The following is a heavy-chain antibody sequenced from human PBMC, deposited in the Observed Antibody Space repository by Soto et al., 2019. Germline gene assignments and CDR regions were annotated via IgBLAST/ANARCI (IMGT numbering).Heavy chain of an antibody. CDR2: INHSGST. D-gene: IGHD3-3*01. V-gene: IGHV4-34*01. J-gene: IGHJ4*02. Sequence: SETLSLTCAVYGGSFSGYYWSWIRQPPGKGLEWIGEINHSGSTNYNPSLKSRVTISVDTSKNQFSLKLSSVTAADTAVYYCARGRITIFGVVSRVDRFDYWGQGTLVTVSS. CDR1: GGSFSGYY. CDR3: ARGRITIFGVVSRVDRFDY.